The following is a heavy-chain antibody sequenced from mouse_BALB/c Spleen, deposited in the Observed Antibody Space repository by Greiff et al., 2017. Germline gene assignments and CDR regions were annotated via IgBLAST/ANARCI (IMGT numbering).Heavy chain of an antibody. CDR1: GFTFSDYY. CDR2: ISDGGSYT. CDR3: AREVSGTKWYFDV. V-gene: IGHV5-4*02. Sequence: EVKVVESGGGLVKPGGSLKLSCAASGFTFSDYYMYWVRQTPEKRLEWVATISDGGSYTYYPDSVKGRFTISRDNAKNNLYLQMSSLKSEDTAMYYCAREVSGTKWYFDVWGAGTTVTVSS. D-gene: IGHD4-1*01. J-gene: IGHJ1*01.